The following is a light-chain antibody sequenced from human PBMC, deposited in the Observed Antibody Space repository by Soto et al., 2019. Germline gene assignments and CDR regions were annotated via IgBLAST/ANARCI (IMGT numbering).Light chain of an antibody. CDR3: CSYAGFYTPYV. CDR1: SSDVGAYNY. Sequence: QSALTHPRSVSGSPGQSVTISCSGTSSDVGAYNYVSWYQQHPGKAPKLMIYDVSKRPSGVPDRFSGSKSGNTASLTISGFQAEDEADYYRCSYAGFYTPYVFAPGTKVTVL. V-gene: IGLV2-11*01. J-gene: IGLJ1*01. CDR2: DVS.